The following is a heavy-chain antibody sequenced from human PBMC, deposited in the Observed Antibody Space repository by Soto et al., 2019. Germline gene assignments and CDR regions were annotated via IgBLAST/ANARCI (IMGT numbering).Heavy chain of an antibody. CDR3: ARDRSGPYCGLDV. CDR1: GFTFSSYS. CDR2: ISSSSSTI. V-gene: IGHV3-48*02. Sequence: EVQLVESGGGLVQPGGSLRLSCAASGFTFSSYSLNWVRQAPGKGLEWISYISSSSSTIYYAGSVKGRFTISRDNAKYPLSLQMTSLRDEDTAVYYCARDRSGPYCGLDVWGQGTTVTVSS. J-gene: IGHJ6*02. D-gene: IGHD2-15*01.